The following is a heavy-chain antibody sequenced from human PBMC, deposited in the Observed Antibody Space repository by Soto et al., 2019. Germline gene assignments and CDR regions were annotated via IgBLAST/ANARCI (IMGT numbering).Heavy chain of an antibody. J-gene: IGHJ4*02. Sequence: AGSLRLSCAASGFTFRTYGITWVRHCPGTGLGWVSGGSGCCGARYVGVSGEGRCSISRDTSENTLFLPLPSLRAADTAIYYCATDTLNESGGFDYWGQGILVTSPQ. CDR1: GFTFRTYG. V-gene: IGHV3-23*01. CDR2: GSGCCGAR. D-gene: IGHD2-8*01. CDR3: ATDTLNESGGFDY.